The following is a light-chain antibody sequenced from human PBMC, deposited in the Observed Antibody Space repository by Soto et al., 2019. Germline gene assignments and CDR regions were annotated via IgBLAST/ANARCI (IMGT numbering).Light chain of an antibody. CDR1: QSVSSY. Sequence: EIVLTQSPATLSLSPGERATLSCRASQSVSSYLAWYQHTPGQAPRLLIYDASNRATGIPARFSGSGSGTDFTLTISSLEPEDFAVYYCQQRSNWPTFGPGTKVDIK. CDR3: QQRSNWPT. J-gene: IGKJ3*01. V-gene: IGKV3-11*01. CDR2: DAS.